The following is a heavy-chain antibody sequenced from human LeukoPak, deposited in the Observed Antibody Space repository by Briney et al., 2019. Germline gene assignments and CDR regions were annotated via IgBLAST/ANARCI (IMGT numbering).Heavy chain of an antibody. J-gene: IGHJ4*02. CDR3: ARDRALDY. CDR2: IYSDGSTT. V-gene: IGHV3-74*01. CDR1: GFTLSSYW. Sequence: GGSLRLSCAASGFTLSSYWMFWVRQAPGKGLVWVSLIYSDGSTTSYADSVKGRFTISRDSAKNTLYLQVNSLRAEDTAVYYCARDRALDYWGQGTLVTVSS. D-gene: IGHD3-10*01.